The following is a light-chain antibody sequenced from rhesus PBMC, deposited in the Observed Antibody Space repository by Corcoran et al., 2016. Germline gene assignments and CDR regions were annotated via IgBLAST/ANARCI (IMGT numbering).Light chain of an antibody. J-gene: IGKJ4*01. CDR1: QSLLDSEDGNTY. CDR3: MQALEFPFT. Sequence: DIVMTQTPLSLPVTPGEPASISCRSSQSLLDSEDGNTYLDWYLQKPGQSPQLLIYEVSNRASGVPDRFSGSGSDTYFTLKISRVEAEDVGVYYCMQALEFPFTFGGGTKVEIK. V-gene: IGKV2-104*02. CDR2: EVS.